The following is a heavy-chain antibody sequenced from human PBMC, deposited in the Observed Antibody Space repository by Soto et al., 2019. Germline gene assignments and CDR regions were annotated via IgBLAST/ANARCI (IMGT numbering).Heavy chain of an antibody. J-gene: IGHJ6*02. CDR1: GFTFSSTG. D-gene: IGHD2-15*01. V-gene: IGHV1-58*01. CDR3: AAGVGFCSGGKCYSAKNFYYGMDV. CDR2: VAIGSGYT. Sequence: SVKVSCKASGFTFSSTGVHWVRQTRGQRLEWIGWVAIGSGYTDYAQEFHQRVTISSDVSATTSYMEVSSLRSEDTAEYYCAAGVGFCSGGKCYSAKNFYYGMDVWGQGTTVTAP.